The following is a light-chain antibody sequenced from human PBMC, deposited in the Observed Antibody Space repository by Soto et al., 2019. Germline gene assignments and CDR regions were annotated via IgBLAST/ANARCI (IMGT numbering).Light chain of an antibody. CDR3: QVWDSSTVA. CDR2: RDA. Sequence: SYELTQPLSVSVALGQTARITCGGNNIGTKNVHWYQHKPGQAPVLVIYRDANRPSGIPERFSGSNSGNTATLTINRARAGDEADYYCQVWDSSTVAFGGGTKLTVL. J-gene: IGLJ2*01. V-gene: IGLV3-9*01. CDR1: NIGTKN.